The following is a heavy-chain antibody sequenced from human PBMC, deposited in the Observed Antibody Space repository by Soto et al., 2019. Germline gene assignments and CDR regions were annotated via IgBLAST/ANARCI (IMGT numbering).Heavy chain of an antibody. Sequence: ASVKVSCKASGYTFTSYAMHWVRQAPGQRLEWMGWINAGNGNTKYSQKFQGRVTITRDTSASTAYMELSSLRSEDTAVYYCARMGADCGGDCYFDYWGQGTLVTVSS. J-gene: IGHJ4*02. D-gene: IGHD2-21*02. CDR2: INAGNGNT. V-gene: IGHV1-3*01. CDR1: GYTFTSYA. CDR3: ARMGADCGGDCYFDY.